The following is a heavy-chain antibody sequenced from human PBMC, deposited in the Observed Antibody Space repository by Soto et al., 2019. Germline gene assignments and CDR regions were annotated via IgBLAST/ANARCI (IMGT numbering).Heavy chain of an antibody. J-gene: IGHJ6*02. Sequence: PGGSLRLSCAASGFTFSSYSMNWVRQAPGKGLEWVSCISSRTTYIYYADSVRGRFTISRDNAKNSLYQQMDSLRAEDTAVYYCARDTTPHSGDLLYYYNYAMDVWGQGTTVTVSS. CDR2: ISSRTTYI. CDR3: ARDTTPHSGDLLYYYNYAMDV. V-gene: IGHV3-21*01. CDR1: GFTFSSYS. D-gene: IGHD4-17*01.